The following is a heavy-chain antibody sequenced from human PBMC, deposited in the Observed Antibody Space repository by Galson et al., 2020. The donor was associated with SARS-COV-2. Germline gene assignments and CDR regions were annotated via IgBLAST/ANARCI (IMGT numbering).Heavy chain of an antibody. J-gene: IGHJ4*01. Sequence: GGSLRLSCAASGFTFSSYWMHWVRQAPGKGLVWVSRIYSEGSSTSYADSVKGRFTISGDNAKNTLYLQMNSLRAEDTAVYYCARGDMGNDCFDYWGQGTLVTFSS. CDR2: IYSEGSST. CDR3: ARGDMGNDCFDY. D-gene: IGHD2-21*01. CDR1: GFTFSSYW. V-gene: IGHV3-74*01.